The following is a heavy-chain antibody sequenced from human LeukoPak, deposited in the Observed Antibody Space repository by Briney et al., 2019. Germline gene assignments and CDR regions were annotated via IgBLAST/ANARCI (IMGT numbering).Heavy chain of an antibody. J-gene: IGHJ4*02. CDR3: ARSRVWGDSRWAFDY. CDR2: VYPDDSAA. Sequence: GDSLKISCQGSGYSFSSFWVGWVRQTPGKGLEWMGVVYPDDSAARYSPSFQGQITFSADKSLDTAYLQWSSLRASDTGFYFCARSRVWGDSRWAFDYWGQGTPVTVSS. V-gene: IGHV5-51*01. D-gene: IGHD3-16*01. CDR1: GYSFSSFW.